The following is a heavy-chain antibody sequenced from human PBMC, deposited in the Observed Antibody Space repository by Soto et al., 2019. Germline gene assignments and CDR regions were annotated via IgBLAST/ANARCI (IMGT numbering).Heavy chain of an antibody. J-gene: IGHJ5*02. CDR2: IRSKANSYAT. D-gene: IGHD4-17*01. V-gene: IGHV3-73*01. Sequence: GGSLRLSCAASGFTFSGSAMHWVRQASGKGLEWVGRIRSKANSYATAYAASVKGRFTISRDDSKNTAYLQMNSLKTEDTAVYYCTRPTRDYGDYSGWFDPWGQGTLVTVSS. CDR1: GFTFSGSA. CDR3: TRPTRDYGDYSGWFDP.